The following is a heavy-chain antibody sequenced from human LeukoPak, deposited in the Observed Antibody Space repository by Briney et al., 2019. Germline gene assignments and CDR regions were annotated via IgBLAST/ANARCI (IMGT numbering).Heavy chain of an antibody. Sequence: PSETLSLTCTVSGGSISSHYWSWIRQPPGKGLEWIGYIYYSGSTNYNPSLKSRVTISVDTSKNQFSLKLSSVTAADTAVYYCARDQYDFWSGYYPTFDYWGQGTLVTVSS. CDR3: ARDQYDFWSGYYPTFDY. J-gene: IGHJ4*02. CDR1: GGSISSHY. D-gene: IGHD3-3*01. V-gene: IGHV4-59*11. CDR2: IYYSGST.